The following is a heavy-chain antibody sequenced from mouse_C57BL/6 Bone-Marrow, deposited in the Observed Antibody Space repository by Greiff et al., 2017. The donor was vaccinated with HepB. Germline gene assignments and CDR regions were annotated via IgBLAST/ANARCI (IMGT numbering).Heavy chain of an antibody. CDR3: ARRRDWVYWYFDV. Sequence: EVKLMESGGGLVQPGGSLKLSCAASGFTFSDYGMAWVRQAPRKGPEWVAFISNLAYSIYYADTVTGRFTISRENAKNTLYLEMSSLRSEDTAMYDCARRRDWVYWYFDVWGTGTTVTVSS. V-gene: IGHV5-15*01. CDR1: GFTFSDYG. J-gene: IGHJ1*03. D-gene: IGHD4-1*01. CDR2: ISNLAYSI.